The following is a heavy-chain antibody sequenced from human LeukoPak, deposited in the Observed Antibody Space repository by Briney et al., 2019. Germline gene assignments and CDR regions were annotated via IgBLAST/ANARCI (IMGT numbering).Heavy chain of an antibody. Sequence: GGSLRLSCAASDFVFSDYYMRWVRQAPGKGLEWVSYISSSGNYIYYADSVKGRFTISRDNAKNTLYLQINSLRDEDTAVYYCAREMEGDYGSGAFFDLWSEGNMVTVSS. CDR1: DFVFSDYY. CDR3: AREMEGDYGSGAFFDL. CDR2: ISSSGNYI. J-gene: IGHJ4*02. V-gene: IGHV3-11*01. D-gene: IGHD3-10*01.